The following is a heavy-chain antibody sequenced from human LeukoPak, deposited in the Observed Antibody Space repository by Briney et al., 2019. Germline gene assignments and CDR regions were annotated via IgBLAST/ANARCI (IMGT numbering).Heavy chain of an antibody. CDR3: ARESYSGSYGY. CDR2: IYTSGST. CDR1: GGSISSGSYY. D-gene: IGHD1-26*01. Sequence: PSETLSLTCTVSGGSISSGSYYWSWIRQPAGKGLEWIGRIYTSGSTNYNPSLKSRVTISVDTSKNQFSLKLSSVTAADTAVYYCARESYSGSYGYWGQGTLVTVSS. V-gene: IGHV4-61*02. J-gene: IGHJ4*02.